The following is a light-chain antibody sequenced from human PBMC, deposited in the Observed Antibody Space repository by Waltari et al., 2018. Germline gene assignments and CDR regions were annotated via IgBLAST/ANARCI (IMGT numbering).Light chain of an antibody. V-gene: IGKV1-5*03. CDR1: QSISSW. CDR3: QQYNSYSET. J-gene: IGKJ1*01. CDR2: KAS. Sequence: DIQMTQSPSTLSASVVERVPITCRASQSISSWLAWYQQKPGKAPKLLIYKASSLESGVPSRFIGSGSGTEFTLTISSLQPDDFATYYCQQYNSYSETFGQGTKVEIK.